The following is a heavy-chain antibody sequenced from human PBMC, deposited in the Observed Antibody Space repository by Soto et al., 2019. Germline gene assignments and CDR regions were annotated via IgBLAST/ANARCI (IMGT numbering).Heavy chain of an antibody. CDR2: IRSKANSYAT. V-gene: IGHV3-73*01. J-gene: IGHJ6*02. CDR1: GFTFSGSA. CDR3: TIFGVVTHGMDV. D-gene: IGHD3-3*01. Sequence: AGGSLRLSCAASGFTFSGSAMHWVRQASGKGLEWVGRIRSKANSYATAYAASVKGRFTISRDDSKNTAYLQMNSLKTEDTAVYYCTIFGVVTHGMDVWGQGTTVTVSS.